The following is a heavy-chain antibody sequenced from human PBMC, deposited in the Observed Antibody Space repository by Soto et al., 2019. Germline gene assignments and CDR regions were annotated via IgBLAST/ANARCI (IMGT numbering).Heavy chain of an antibody. CDR2: IYPGDSDT. Sequence: GESLKISCKGSGYSFTSYWIGWVRQMPGKGLEWMGIIYPGDSDTRYSASFQGQVTISADKYISTAYLQWSSLKASDTAMYYCERSEEQLGTIMFDYWGQGTLVTVSS. V-gene: IGHV5-51*01. J-gene: IGHJ4*02. CDR3: ERSEEQLGTIMFDY. CDR1: GYSFTSYW. D-gene: IGHD6-6*01.